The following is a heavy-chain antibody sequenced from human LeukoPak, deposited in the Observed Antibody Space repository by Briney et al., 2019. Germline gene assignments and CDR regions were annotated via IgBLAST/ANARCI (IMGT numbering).Heavy chain of an antibody. V-gene: IGHV4-34*01. D-gene: IGHD1-26*01. J-gene: IGHJ4*02. CDR3: ARPKSYSGSYNY. Sequence: ASETLSLTCAVYGGSFSGYYWSLIRQPPGKGLEWIGKINHSGSTNYNPSLKSRVTISVDTSKNQFSLKLSSVTAADTAVYYCARPKSYSGSYNYWGQGTLVTVSS. CDR1: GGSFSGYY. CDR2: INHSGST.